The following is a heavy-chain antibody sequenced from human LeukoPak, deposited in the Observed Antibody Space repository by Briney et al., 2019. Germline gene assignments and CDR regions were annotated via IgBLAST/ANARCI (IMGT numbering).Heavy chain of an antibody. CDR3: ARLGYCSGGSCYYYYYGMDV. J-gene: IGHJ6*02. D-gene: IGHD2-15*01. CDR2: IYYSGST. Sequence: SETLSLTCTVSGRSISSGGYYWSCMRQPPGKGLEWIGYIYYSGSTYYNPSLKSRVTISVDTSKNQFSLKLSSVTAADTAVYYCARLGYCSGGSCYYYYYGMDVWGQGTTVTVSS. CDR1: GRSISSGGYY. V-gene: IGHV4-31*03.